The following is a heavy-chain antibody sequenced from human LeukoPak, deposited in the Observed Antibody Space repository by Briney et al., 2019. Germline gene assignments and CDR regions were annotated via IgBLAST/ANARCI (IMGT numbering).Heavy chain of an antibody. Sequence: GRSLRLSCAAPGFTFDDYAMHWVRQAPGKGLEWVSGISWNSGSIGYADSVKGRFTISRDNAKNSLYLQMNSLRAEDTALYYCAKAVYYYDSSGYSPFDYWGQGTLVTVSS. V-gene: IGHV3-9*01. D-gene: IGHD3-22*01. CDR1: GFTFDDYA. CDR3: AKAVYYYDSSGYSPFDY. CDR2: ISWNSGSI. J-gene: IGHJ4*02.